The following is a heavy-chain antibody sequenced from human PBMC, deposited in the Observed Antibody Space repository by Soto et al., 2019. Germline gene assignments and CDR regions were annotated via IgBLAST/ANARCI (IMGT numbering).Heavy chain of an antibody. D-gene: IGHD4-17*01. CDR1: GFTFSSYG. CDR3: ARDGHGEGDYYYGMDV. Sequence: QVQLVESGGGVVQPGRSLRLSCAASGFTFSSYGMHWVRQAPGKGLEWVAVISYDGSNKYYADSVKGRFTISRDNSKNTLYLQMNSLRAEDTAVYYCARDGHGEGDYYYGMDVWGQGTTVTVSS. J-gene: IGHJ6*02. CDR2: ISYDGSNK. V-gene: IGHV3-30*03.